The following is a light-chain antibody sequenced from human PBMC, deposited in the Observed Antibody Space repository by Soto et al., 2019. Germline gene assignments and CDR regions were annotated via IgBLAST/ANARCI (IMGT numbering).Light chain of an antibody. Sequence: QSVLTHPPSASGTPWQRVTISCSGSNSNIGSNPVHWYQQFPGTAPKVLIYSNYQRPSGVPDRFSGSKSGTSASLAISGLQSEDEADYYCAAWDDRLSDLLFGGGTKVTVL. CDR2: SNY. CDR1: NSNIGSNP. V-gene: IGLV1-44*01. J-gene: IGLJ2*01. CDR3: AAWDDRLSDLL.